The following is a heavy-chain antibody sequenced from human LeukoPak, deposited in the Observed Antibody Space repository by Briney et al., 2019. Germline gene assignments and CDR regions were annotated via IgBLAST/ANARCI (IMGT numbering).Heavy chain of an antibody. D-gene: IGHD6-6*01. CDR2: ISSSGNTI. CDR1: EFTFTSYE. CDR3: ARGPSIAARYDAFDI. J-gene: IGHJ3*02. Sequence: GGSLRLSCAASEFTFTSYELNWVRQAPGXGLEWVSYISSSGNTISYADSVKGRFTISRDNAKNSLYLQVISLRAEDTAVYYCARGPSIAARYDAFDIWGQGTMVTVSS. V-gene: IGHV3-48*03.